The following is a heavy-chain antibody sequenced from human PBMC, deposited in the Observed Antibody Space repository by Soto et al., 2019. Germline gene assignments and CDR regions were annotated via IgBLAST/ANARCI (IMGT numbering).Heavy chain of an antibody. CDR2: IIPIFGTA. V-gene: IGHV1-69*13. J-gene: IGHJ3*02. CDR3: AREEGPLLTSTFDI. CDR1: GGTFSSYA. Sequence: GASVKVSCTASGGTFSSYAISWVRQAPGQGLEWMGGIIPIFGTANYAQKFQGRVTITADESTSTAYMELSSLRSEDTAVYYCAREEGPLLTSTFDIWGQGTMVTVSS.